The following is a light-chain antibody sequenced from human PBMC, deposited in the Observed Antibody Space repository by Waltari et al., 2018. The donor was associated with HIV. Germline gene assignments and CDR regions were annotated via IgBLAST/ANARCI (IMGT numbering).Light chain of an antibody. J-gene: IGKJ4*01. Sequence: VVTRSPATLPVSPGGRGTPSCRASEAIRSNLAWYQQKPGQAPRLLIYGASTRATGVPPRFSGSGSGTEFTLTISSLQSEDFAVYYCQQYDNWPPLTFGGGTRVEI. V-gene: IGKV3-15*01. CDR3: QQYDNWPPLT. CDR2: GAS. CDR1: EAIRSN.